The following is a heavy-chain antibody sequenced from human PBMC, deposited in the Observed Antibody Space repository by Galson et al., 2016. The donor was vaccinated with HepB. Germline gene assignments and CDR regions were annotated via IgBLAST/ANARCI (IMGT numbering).Heavy chain of an antibody. CDR3: AKADRRDCSGGDGYSGLDF. CDR2: IGGSGGST. Sequence: SLRLSCAASGLTFSSYAMSWVRQAPGKGLEWVSVIGGSGGSTYYADSVKGRFTISRDDSKNTLYLQMNSLRAEDAAVYYCAKADRRDCSGGDGYSGLDFWGQGTLVTVSS. D-gene: IGHD2-15*01. J-gene: IGHJ4*02. CDR1: GLTFSSYA. V-gene: IGHV3-23*01.